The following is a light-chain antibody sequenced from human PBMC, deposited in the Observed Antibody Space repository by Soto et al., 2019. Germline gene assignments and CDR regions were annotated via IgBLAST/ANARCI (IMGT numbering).Light chain of an antibody. V-gene: IGLV2-14*01. Sequence: QAVVTQPASVSGSPGQSITISCTGTSSDVGAYNYVSWYQQYPGEAPKLIIYEVSNRPSGVSNRFSGSKSGNTASLTISVLQDEDEADYYCSSYRTNTAVVFGGGTKLTVL. CDR2: EVS. CDR3: SSYRTNTAVV. J-gene: IGLJ2*01. CDR1: SSDVGAYNY.